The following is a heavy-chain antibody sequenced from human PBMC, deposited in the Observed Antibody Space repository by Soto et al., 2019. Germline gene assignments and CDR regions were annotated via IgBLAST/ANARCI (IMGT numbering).Heavy chain of an antibody. V-gene: IGHV3-48*03. CDR1: GFTFSSYE. D-gene: IGHD3-9*01. CDR3: ARSIRYFDWLPFDY. J-gene: IGHJ4*02. Sequence: GGSLRLSCAASGFTFSSYEMNWVRQAPGKGLEWVSYISSSGSTIYYADSVKGRFTISRDNAKNSLYLQMNSLRAEDTAVYYCARSIRYFDWLPFDYWGQGTLVTVSS. CDR2: ISSSGSTI.